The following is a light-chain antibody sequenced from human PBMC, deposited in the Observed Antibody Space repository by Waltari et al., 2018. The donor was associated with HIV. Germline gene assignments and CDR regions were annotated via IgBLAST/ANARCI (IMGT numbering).Light chain of an antibody. CDR2: SAS. J-gene: IGKJ1*01. Sequence: DIQMTQSPSSLSASVGDIVTITCRASENIRDYVNWYQQRPGKAPKLLMYSASSLLRGVPSRFSGSGSGTDFTLTITNLQPEDFATYSCQQNYNMPPTFGQGTRLEV. CDR1: ENIRDY. CDR3: QQNYNMPPT. V-gene: IGKV1-39*01.